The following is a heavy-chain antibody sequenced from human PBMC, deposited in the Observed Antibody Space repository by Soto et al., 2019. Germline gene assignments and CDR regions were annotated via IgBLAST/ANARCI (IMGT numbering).Heavy chain of an antibody. CDR2: IIPIFGTA. Sequence: SVKVSCKASGGTFSSYAISWVRQAPGQGLEWMGGIIPIFGTANYAQKFQGRVTITADESTSTAYMELSSLRSEDTAVYYCARVTAAAGTEVAYYYGMDVWGQGTTVTVSS. V-gene: IGHV1-69*13. D-gene: IGHD6-13*01. CDR3: ARVTAAAGTEVAYYYGMDV. CDR1: GGTFSSYA. J-gene: IGHJ6*02.